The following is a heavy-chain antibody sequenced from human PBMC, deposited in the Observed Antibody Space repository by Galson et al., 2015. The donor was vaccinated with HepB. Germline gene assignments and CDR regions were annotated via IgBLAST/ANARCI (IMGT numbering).Heavy chain of an antibody. V-gene: IGHV3-53*05. CDR3: ARGLYPHYDSSGYYWRGGSRGAFDI. J-gene: IGHJ3*02. CDR1: GFTVSGNY. CDR2: IYRDGNT. Sequence: SLRLSCAASGFTVSGNYMSWVRQAPGRGLEWVSAIYRDGNTYYADSVKGRFTISRDISKNTLYLQMNSLRSEDTAVYYCARGLYPHYDSSGYYWRGGSRGAFDIWGQGTMVTVSS. D-gene: IGHD3-22*01.